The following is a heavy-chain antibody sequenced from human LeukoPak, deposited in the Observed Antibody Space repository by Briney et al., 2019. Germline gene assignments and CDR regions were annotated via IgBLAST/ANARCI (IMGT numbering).Heavy chain of an antibody. J-gene: IGHJ4*02. V-gene: IGHV1-69*04. D-gene: IGHD6-6*01. Sequence: ASVKVSCKASGGTFSSYAISWVRQAPGQGLEWMGRIIPILGIANYAQKFQGRVTITADKSTSTAYMELSSLRSEDTAVYYCARDPNVSGIAARPADYWGQGTLVTVSS. CDR1: GGTFSSYA. CDR3: ARDPNVSGIAARPADY. CDR2: IIPILGIA.